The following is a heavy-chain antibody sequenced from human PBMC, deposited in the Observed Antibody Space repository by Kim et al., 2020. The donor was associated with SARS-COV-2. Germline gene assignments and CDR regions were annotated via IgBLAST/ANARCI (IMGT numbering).Heavy chain of an antibody. Sequence: GGSLRLSCAASGFTFSSYAMSWVRQAPGKGLEWVSAISGSGGSTYYADSVKGRFTISRDNSKNTLYLQMNSLRAEDTAVYYCAKGSPPGAAAFFYYYYYGMDVWGQGTTVTVSS. CDR2: ISGSGGST. CDR3: AKGSPPGAAAFFYYYYYGMDV. CDR1: GFTFSSYA. D-gene: IGHD2-2*01. J-gene: IGHJ6*02. V-gene: IGHV3-23*01.